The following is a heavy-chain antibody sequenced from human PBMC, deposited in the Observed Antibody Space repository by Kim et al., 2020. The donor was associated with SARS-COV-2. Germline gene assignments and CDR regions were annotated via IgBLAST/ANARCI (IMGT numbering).Heavy chain of an antibody. D-gene: IGHD6-13*01. CDR1: GGSFSNSAYY. V-gene: IGHV4-39*01. CDR2: IYYSGNT. CDR3: ARPMAAAGTQYSYYLDS. Sequence: SETLSLTCTVSGGSFSNSAYYSGWIRQPPGKELEWIGFIYYSGNTHYNPSLKSRVTISVDTSKNQFSLTLKSVTASDTAVYYCARPMAAAGTQYSYYLDSWGQGSLVTVSS. J-gene: IGHJ4*02.